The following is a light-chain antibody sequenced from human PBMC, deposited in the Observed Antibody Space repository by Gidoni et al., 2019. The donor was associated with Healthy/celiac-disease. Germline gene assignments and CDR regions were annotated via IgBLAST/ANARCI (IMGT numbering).Light chain of an antibody. CDR1: QSVSSSY. CDR2: GAS. V-gene: IGKV3-20*01. Sequence: EIVLTQSPGTLSLSPGESATLSCRASQSVSSSYLAWYQQKPGQAPRLLLYGASSSATGIPDRFSGSGSGTDFTLTISRLEPEDCAVYYCQQYGSSTWTFXQXTKVEIK. J-gene: IGKJ1*01. CDR3: QQYGSSTWT.